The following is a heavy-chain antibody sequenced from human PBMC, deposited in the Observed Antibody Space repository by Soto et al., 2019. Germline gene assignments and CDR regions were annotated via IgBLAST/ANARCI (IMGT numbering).Heavy chain of an antibody. J-gene: IGHJ5*02. V-gene: IGHV4-30-4*01. CDR1: GGSISSGDYY. CDR3: ARFNSNYGGRGRGVGWFDP. D-gene: IGHD4-4*01. Sequence: QVQLQESGPGLVKPSQTLSLTCTVSGGSISSGDYYWSWIRQPPGKGLEWIGYIYYSGSTYYNPPPKCRGTIAVDPSTNRFSLKLSSVTAADTAVYYWARFNSNYGGRGRGVGWFDPWGQGTLVTVSS. CDR2: IYYSGST.